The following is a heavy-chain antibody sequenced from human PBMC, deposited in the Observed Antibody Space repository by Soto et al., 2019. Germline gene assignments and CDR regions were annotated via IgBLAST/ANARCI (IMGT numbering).Heavy chain of an antibody. J-gene: IGHJ6*02. Sequence: PGGCMRLACAASGFTLSSYSMQWVRQAPGKWLEWAAVISYDGSNKYYADSVKGRLTISRDDSKNTLYLQTTSQTDEDTAVYYCASKDTSYSLLCGSPCSMDVWGQGTTVTVSS. CDR3: ASKDTSYSLLCGSPCSMDV. D-gene: IGHD2-2*01. CDR1: GFTLSSYS. V-gene: IGHV3-30*07. CDR2: ISYDGSNK.